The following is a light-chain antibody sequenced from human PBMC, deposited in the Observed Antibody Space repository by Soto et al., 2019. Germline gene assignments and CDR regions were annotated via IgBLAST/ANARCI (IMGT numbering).Light chain of an antibody. CDR1: QSVSIH. CDR2: DAS. Sequence: DIQMTQSPSSLSASVGDRVTLTCRARQSVSIHLNWYQQRPGKAPKVLIYDASNLQTGVPSRFSGRGSGTEFTLTISSRQPEDDASYYCQQSYTYPRTFGQGTRVEI. V-gene: IGKV1-39*01. CDR3: QQSYTYPRT. J-gene: IGKJ1*01.